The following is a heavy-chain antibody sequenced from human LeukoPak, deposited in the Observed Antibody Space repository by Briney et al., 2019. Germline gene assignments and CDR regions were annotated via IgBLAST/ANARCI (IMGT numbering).Heavy chain of an antibody. Sequence: GRSLSLSCPASGFTFSSYGMHWVRQAPGTGLGWVAVIAYDGSNKYYPNPVKGRFTISRDNSKNTLYLQMNSLRAEDTAVYYCAKADDGWSWGAFDIWGQGTMVTVSS. J-gene: IGHJ3*02. CDR1: GFTFSSYG. D-gene: IGHD6-19*01. CDR3: AKADDGWSWGAFDI. CDR2: IAYDGSNK. V-gene: IGHV3-30*18.